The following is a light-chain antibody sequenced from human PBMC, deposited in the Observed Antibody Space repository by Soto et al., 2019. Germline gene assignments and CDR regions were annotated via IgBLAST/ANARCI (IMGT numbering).Light chain of an antibody. V-gene: IGLV2-8*01. J-gene: IGLJ2*01. CDR1: TSDVGGYDS. CDR2: EVN. CDR3: TSYAGSNEFI. Sequence: QSVLTQPPSASGSPGQSVTISCTGTTSDVGGYDSVAWYQQHPHKAPRLIIYEVNKRPSGVPDRFSGSKSGNTASLTVSGLQADDEADYYCTSYAGSNEFIFGGGTKVTVL.